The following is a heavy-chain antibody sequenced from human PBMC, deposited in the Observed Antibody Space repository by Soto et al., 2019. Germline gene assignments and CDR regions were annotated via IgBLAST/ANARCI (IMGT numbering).Heavy chain of an antibody. Sequence: QLQLQESGSGLVKPSQTLSLTCAVSGGSISSGGYSWSWIRQPPGKGLEWIGYIYHSGSTYYHPSLKSRVTISVDRAKNQFSLKLSSVTAADTAVYYCARVGGAYDFWSGYYFDYWGQGTLVTVSS. D-gene: IGHD3-3*01. V-gene: IGHV4-30-2*01. CDR1: GGSISSGGYS. CDR2: IYHSGST. CDR3: ARVGGAYDFWSGYYFDY. J-gene: IGHJ4*02.